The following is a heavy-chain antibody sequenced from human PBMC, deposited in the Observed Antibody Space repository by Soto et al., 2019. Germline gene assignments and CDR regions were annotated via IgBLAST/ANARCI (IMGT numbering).Heavy chain of an antibody. D-gene: IGHD3-10*01. CDR1: GFFFRSYA. CDR2: ISGSGDST. J-gene: IGHJ5*02. CDR3: ARLGPYGSGSYSFRYNWLTP. V-gene: IGHV3-23*01. Sequence: GGSLRLSCAASGFFFRSYALTWVRQAPGKGLEWVSSISGSGDSTHYAASVEGRFTISRDDSKNTLYLQMNSLRAEDTAVYYCARLGPYGSGSYSFRYNWLTPGAREPWSPSPQ.